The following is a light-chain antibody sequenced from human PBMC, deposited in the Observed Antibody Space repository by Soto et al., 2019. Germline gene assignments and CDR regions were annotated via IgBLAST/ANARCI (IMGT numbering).Light chain of an antibody. CDR1: QSVSSSY. Sequence: EIVLTQSPGTLSLSPGERATLSCRASQSVSSSYLAWYQQKPGQAPRLLIYGAASRAIGIPDRFNGSGSETTFTLTISRLQPEDFAVYYCQRYNNWPLTFGGGTKVDIK. V-gene: IGKV3-20*01. J-gene: IGKJ4*01. CDR2: GAA. CDR3: QRYNNWPLT.